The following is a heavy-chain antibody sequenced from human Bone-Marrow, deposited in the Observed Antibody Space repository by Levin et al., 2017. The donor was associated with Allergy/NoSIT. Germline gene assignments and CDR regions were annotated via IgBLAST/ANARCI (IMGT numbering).Heavy chain of an antibody. CDR1: GFSFSAYG. D-gene: IGHD2-8*01. CDR2: LSYDGSKK. V-gene: IGHV3-30*18. CDR3: AKDRPAMLMARRGFLDGMDV. Sequence: QAGGSLRLSCVASGFSFSAYGMHWVRQAPGEGLQWVAHLSYDGSKKYYADFVRGRFTISRDNSNNTLYLQMNTLRGADTGLYFCAKDRPAMLMARRGFLDGMDVWGPGATVTVSS. J-gene: IGHJ6*02.